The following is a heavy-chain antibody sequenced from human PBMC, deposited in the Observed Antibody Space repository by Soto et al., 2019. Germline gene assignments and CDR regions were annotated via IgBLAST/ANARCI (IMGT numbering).Heavy chain of an antibody. CDR2: ISWNSGSI. CDR3: AKAKGRGVSLDY. V-gene: IGHV3-9*01. Sequence: HPGGSLRLSCAASGFTFDDYAMHWVRQAPGKGLEWVSGISWNSGSIGYADSVKGRFTISRDNAKNSLYLQMNSLRAEDTALYYCAKAKGRGVSLDYWGQGTLVTVSS. CDR1: GFTFDDYA. J-gene: IGHJ4*02. D-gene: IGHD3-3*01.